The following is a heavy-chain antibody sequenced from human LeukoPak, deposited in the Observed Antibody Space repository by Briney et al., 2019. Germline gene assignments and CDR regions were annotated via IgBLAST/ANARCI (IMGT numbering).Heavy chain of an antibody. J-gene: IGHJ6*03. Sequence: ASVKVSCKASGYTFTSYYMHWVRQAPGQGLEWMGIINPSGGSTSYAQKFQGRVTMTRDTSTSTVYMGLSSLRSEDTAVYYCASNRRGSGYYYREVWDYYYYYMDVWGKGTTVTISS. D-gene: IGHD3-22*01. CDR2: INPSGGST. V-gene: IGHV1-46*01. CDR1: GYTFTSYY. CDR3: ASNRRGSGYYYREVWDYYYYYMDV.